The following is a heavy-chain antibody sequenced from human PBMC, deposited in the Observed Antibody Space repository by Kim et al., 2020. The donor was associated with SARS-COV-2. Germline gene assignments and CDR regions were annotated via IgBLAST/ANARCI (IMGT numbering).Heavy chain of an antibody. Sequence: GGSLRLSCAASGLTFSSYVMSWVRQAPGKGLEWVSTISGSGGSTYFADSVKGRFTISRDNSKNTLYLQMNSLRAEDTAVYYCAKDRKSVAAAGTTFDYWGQGTLVTVSS. V-gene: IGHV3-23*01. CDR1: GLTFSSYV. CDR3: AKDRKSVAAAGTTFDY. J-gene: IGHJ4*02. CDR2: ISGSGGST. D-gene: IGHD6-13*01.